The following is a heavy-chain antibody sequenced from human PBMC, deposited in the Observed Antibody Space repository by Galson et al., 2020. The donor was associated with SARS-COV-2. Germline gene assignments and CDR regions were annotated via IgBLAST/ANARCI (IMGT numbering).Heavy chain of an antibody. CDR1: GGSISPYY. V-gene: IGHV4-59*01. J-gene: IGHJ3*02. D-gene: IGHD3-22*01. CDR3: ARGFFDNILAFDI. CDR2: IYYSGNT. Sequence: LETLSLTCAVSGGSISPYYWSWIRQPPGKGLEWIAYIYYSGNTNYDPSLKSRVTISVDRSKNQFSLNLSSVTPADTAVYYCARGFFDNILAFDIWGQGTMVTVSS.